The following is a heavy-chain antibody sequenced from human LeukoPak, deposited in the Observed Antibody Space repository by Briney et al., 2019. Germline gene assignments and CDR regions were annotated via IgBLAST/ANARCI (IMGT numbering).Heavy chain of an antibody. D-gene: IGHD4-17*01. CDR1: GFTFSSYG. J-gene: IGHJ4*02. Sequence: PGRSLRLSCAASGFTFSSYGMHWFRQAPGKGLEWVAVISYDGSNKYYADSEKGRFTISRDNSKNTLYLQMNSLRAEDTAVYYCAKAKTSLMTTVTSYFDYWGQGTLVTVSS. V-gene: IGHV3-30*18. CDR3: AKAKTSLMTTVTSYFDY. CDR2: ISYDGSNK.